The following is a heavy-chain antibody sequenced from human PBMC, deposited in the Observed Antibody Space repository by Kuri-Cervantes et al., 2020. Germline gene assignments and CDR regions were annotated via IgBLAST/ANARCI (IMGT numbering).Heavy chain of an antibody. J-gene: IGHJ4*02. CDR1: GYTFTGYY. D-gene: IGHD3-22*01. V-gene: IGHV1-2*02. CDR2: INTNSGGT. Sequence: SVKVSCKASGYTFTGYYMHWVRQAPGQGLEWMGWINTNSGGTNYLQKLQGRGSITTDTSTSTAYMELRSLRSDDTAVYYCARVGYYYDSSGYLRWGVAFDYWGQGTLVTVSS. CDR3: ARVGYYYDSSGYLRWGVAFDY.